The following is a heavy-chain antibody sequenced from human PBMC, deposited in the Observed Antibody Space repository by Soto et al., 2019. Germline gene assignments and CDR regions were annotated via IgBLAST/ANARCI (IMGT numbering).Heavy chain of an antibody. J-gene: IGHJ4*02. D-gene: IGHD2-15*01. CDR2: IHSSGSI. CDR3: AREVKWSGYFDY. Sequence: LETLSLTCTVSGGSISSYYLSWMRQPPGKGLEWIGYIHSSGSIKYNPSLQSRVTISVDTSNNQFSLKLNSVTAADTAVYYCAREVKWSGYFDYWGPGTLVTVSS. V-gene: IGHV4-59*01. CDR1: GGSISSYY.